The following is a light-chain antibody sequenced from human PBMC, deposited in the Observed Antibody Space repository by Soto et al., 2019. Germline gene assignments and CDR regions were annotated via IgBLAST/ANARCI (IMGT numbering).Light chain of an antibody. CDR2: GAS. CDR3: QQYGSSPRT. Sequence: EIVLTQSPGTLSLSPGERATLSCRASQSVSSSYLAWYQLKPGQAPRLLIYGASSRTTGIPDRFSGSGSGTDLTLTISRLDPEDFAVYFCQQYGSSPRTFGQGTKVEIK. CDR1: QSVSSSY. V-gene: IGKV3-20*01. J-gene: IGKJ1*01.